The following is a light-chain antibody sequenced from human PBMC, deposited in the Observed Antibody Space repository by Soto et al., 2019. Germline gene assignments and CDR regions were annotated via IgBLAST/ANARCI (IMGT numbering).Light chain of an antibody. CDR1: SSDVGGYNY. CDR3: SSYTSSSTYV. CDR2: EVS. J-gene: IGLJ1*01. Sequence: QSVLTQPASVSGSPGQSIAISCTGTSSDVGGYNYVSWYQQHPGKAPKLMISEVSNRPSGVSNRFSGSKSGNTASLTISGLQAEDEADYCCSSYTSSSTYVFGTGTKLTVL. V-gene: IGLV2-14*01.